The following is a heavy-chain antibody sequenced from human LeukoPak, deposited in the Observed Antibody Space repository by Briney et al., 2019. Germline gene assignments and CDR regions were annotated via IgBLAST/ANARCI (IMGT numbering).Heavy chain of an antibody. CDR1: GFTFSSYG. J-gene: IGHJ4*02. D-gene: IGHD3-10*01. CDR3: AKSEFRLPGNYFDY. V-gene: IGHV3-30*18. CDR2: ISYDGSNK. Sequence: PGRSLRLSCAASGFTFSSYGMHWVRQAPGKGLEWVAVISYDGSNKYYADSVKGRFTIARDNSKNTLYLQMNSLRAEDTAVYYCAKSEFRLPGNYFDYWGQGTLVTVSS.